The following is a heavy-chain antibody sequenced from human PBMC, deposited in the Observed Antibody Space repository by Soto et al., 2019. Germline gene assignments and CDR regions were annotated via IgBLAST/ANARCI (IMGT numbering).Heavy chain of an antibody. CDR3: ARDPGGHYCTSTSCLYFFDR. CDR1: GFTFSNHA. CDR2: ISDSGST. J-gene: IGHJ4*02. D-gene: IGHD2-2*01. Sequence: EVQLLESGGALVQPGGSLRLSCAASGFTFSNHAMNWVRQAPGKGLEWVSTISDSGSTYYADSVKGRFTISRDNSNNTLYLQMISLRAEDTAVYYCARDPGGHYCTSTSCLYFFDRWGQGKLVIVSS. V-gene: IGHV3-23*01.